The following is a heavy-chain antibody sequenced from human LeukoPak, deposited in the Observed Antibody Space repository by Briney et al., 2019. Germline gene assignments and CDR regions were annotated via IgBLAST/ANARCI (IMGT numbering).Heavy chain of an antibody. CDR1: GFTFSSYA. J-gene: IGHJ4*02. CDR3: AKDAGDCSSTSCYLFDY. D-gene: IGHD2-2*01. Sequence: GGSLRLSCAASGFTFSSYAMSWVRQAPGKGLEWVSAISGSGGSTYYADSVKGRFTISRDNSKNTLYLQMNSLRAEDTAVYHCAKDAGDCSSTSCYLFDYWGQGTLVTVSS. CDR2: ISGSGGST. V-gene: IGHV3-23*01.